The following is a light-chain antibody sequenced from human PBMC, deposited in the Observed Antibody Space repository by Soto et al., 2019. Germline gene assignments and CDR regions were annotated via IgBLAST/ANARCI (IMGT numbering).Light chain of an antibody. Sequence: QSALTQPPSVSGAPGQRVTISCTGSSSNIGAYYDVHWYQQLPGTAPKLLIFGNSNRPSGVPDRFSGSKSGTSASLAITGLQAEDEADYYCQSYDSSLSGYVFGTGTKVTVL. CDR2: GNS. J-gene: IGLJ1*01. CDR1: SSNIGAYYD. V-gene: IGLV1-40*01. CDR3: QSYDSSLSGYV.